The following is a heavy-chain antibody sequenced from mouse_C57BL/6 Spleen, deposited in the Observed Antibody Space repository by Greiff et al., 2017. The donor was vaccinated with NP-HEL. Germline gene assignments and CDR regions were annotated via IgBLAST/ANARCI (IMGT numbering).Heavy chain of an antibody. CDR1: GYAFSSSW. CDR2: IYPGDGDT. CDR3: ARSYDYDPWFAY. V-gene: IGHV1-82*01. D-gene: IGHD2-4*01. J-gene: IGHJ3*01. Sequence: VQLQQSGPELVKPGASVKISCKASGYAFSSSWMNWVKQRPGKGLEWIGRIYPGDGDTNYNGKFKGKATLTADKSSSPAYMQLSSLTSEDSAVYFCARSYDYDPWFAYWGQGTLVTVSA.